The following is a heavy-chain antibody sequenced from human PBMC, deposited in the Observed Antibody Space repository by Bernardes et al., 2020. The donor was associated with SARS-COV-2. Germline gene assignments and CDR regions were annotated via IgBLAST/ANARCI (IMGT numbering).Heavy chain of an antibody. V-gene: IGHV4-61*01. J-gene: IGHJ4*02. CDR2: IYYTGST. CDR1: GGSVSSGNFY. CDR3: ARRGELRYSNYVFDY. D-gene: IGHD4-4*01. Sequence: ETLSLTCTVSGGSVSSGNFYWSWIRQSPGKGLEWIGYIYYTGSTNYNPSLKSRVTISMDTSKNQFSLRLSSVTAADTALYFCARRGELRYSNYVFDYWGQGTLVTVSS.